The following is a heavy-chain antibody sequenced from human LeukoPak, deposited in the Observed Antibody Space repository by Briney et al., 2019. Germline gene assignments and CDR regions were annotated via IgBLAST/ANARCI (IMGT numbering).Heavy chain of an antibody. D-gene: IGHD2-2*01. Sequence: GGSLRLSCTASGFTFGDYAMSWVRQAPGKGLEWVGFISSRACYGSYEYAASVKGRFTISRDDSRSIAYLQMNSLKTEDTAVYYCTRDRSSFVVVPAARRSYYYYMDVWGKGTTVTVSS. V-gene: IGHV3-49*04. CDR2: ISSRACYGSY. CDR3: TRDRSSFVVVPAARRSYYYYMDV. J-gene: IGHJ6*03. CDR1: GFTFGDYA.